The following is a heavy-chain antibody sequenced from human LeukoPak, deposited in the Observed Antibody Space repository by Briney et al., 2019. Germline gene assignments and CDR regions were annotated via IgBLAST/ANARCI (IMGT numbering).Heavy chain of an antibody. D-gene: IGHD3-10*01. V-gene: IGHV1-18*01. J-gene: IGHJ4*02. CDR1: GYTFTSYG. Sequence: ASVKVSCKASGYTFTSYGISWVRQAPGQGLEWMGWISAYNGNTNYAQKLQGSVTMTTDTSTSTAYMELRSLRSDDTAVYYCARVGDYYGSGTLFDYWGQGTLVTVSS. CDR3: ARVGDYYGSGTLFDY. CDR2: ISAYNGNT.